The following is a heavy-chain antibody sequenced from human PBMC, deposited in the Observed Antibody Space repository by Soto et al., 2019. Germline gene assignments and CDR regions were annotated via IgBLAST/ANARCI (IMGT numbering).Heavy chain of an antibody. CDR1: GFTFSYYW. CDR3: ARGDKGAFDL. CDR2: IHSDGSST. D-gene: IGHD2-21*02. V-gene: IGHV3-74*01. Sequence: EVQLVESEGGFVQPGGSLRLSCAASGFTFSYYWMHWVRQAPGQGLVWVSRIHSDGSSTTYADSVKGRFTISRDNDKNTLYLQMNSLRADDTAVYYCARGDKGAFDLWGQGTMVTVSS. J-gene: IGHJ3*01.